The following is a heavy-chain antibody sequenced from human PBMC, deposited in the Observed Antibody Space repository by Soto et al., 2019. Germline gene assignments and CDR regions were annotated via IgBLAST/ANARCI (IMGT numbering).Heavy chain of an antibody. D-gene: IGHD2-15*01. J-gene: IGHJ5*02. CDR1: GFTFGSHN. CDR3: AGGLWWGPRCPADA. Sequence: EVRLMESGGGLVKPGGSLRLSCRASGFTFGSHNFIWVRQAPGKGLEWVSSISSVSRDIFYGDSVKGRFTVSRDNAKNTGVLPIGSLGGEDSGVYFFAGGLWWGPRCPADAWGQGALVTVSS. CDR2: ISSVSRDI. V-gene: IGHV3-21*01.